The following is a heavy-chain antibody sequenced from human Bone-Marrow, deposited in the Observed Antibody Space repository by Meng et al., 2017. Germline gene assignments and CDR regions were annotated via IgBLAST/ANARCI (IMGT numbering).Heavy chain of an antibody. CDR1: GGSISSGGYY. D-gene: IGHD4-17*01. J-gene: IGHJ4*02. V-gene: IGHV4-31*03. CDR3: ARDPNHGDPGVRDN. CDR2: IYYSGST. Sequence: SETLSLTCTVSGGSISSGGYYWSWIRQHPGKGLEWIGYIYYSGSTYYNPSLKSRVTISVDTSKNQFSLKLSSVTAADTAVYYCARDPNHGDPGVRDNWAQGTLVTVSS.